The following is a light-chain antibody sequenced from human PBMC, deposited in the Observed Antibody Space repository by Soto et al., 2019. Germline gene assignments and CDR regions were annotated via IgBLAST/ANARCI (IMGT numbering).Light chain of an antibody. CDR1: QNVLYRSNNKNY. J-gene: IGKJ5*01. Sequence: DIGMTQYPDSLAVSLGYRATLKWKSRQNVLYRSNNKNYLDWYLQKPGQSPQLLIYLGSNRATGVPDRFSGSGSGTDFTLKISRVEAEDVGVYYCMKALQTPFNCGKGKRRAIK. CDR3: MKALQTPFN. CDR2: LGS. V-gene: IGKV2-28*01.